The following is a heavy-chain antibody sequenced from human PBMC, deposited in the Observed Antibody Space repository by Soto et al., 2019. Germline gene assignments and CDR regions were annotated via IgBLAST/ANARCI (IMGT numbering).Heavy chain of an antibody. D-gene: IGHD3-3*01. CDR1: GFTFTSSA. V-gene: IGHV1-58*02. CDR3: AAVTTIFGAVTGLFDY. CDR2: IVVGSGNT. J-gene: IGHJ4*02. Sequence: ASVKVSCKASGFTFTSSAMHWVRQARGQRLEWIGWIVVGSGNTNYAQKFQERVTITRDMSTSTAYMELSSLRSEDTAVYYCAAVTTIFGAVTGLFDYWGQGTLVTVS.